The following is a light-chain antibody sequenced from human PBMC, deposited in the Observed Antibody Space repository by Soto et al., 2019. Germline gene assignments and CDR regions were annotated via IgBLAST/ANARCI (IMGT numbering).Light chain of an antibody. V-gene: IGKV3-20*01. CDR2: GAS. J-gene: IGKJ1*01. CDR3: QQYGSSPRT. CDR1: QSVSRSD. Sequence: EILMTQSPATLSLFPGERATLSCRSSQSVSRSDLAWYQQTPGQAPRPPIYGASSRATGIPDRFSGSGSGPDFTLTISRLEPEDFAVYYCQQYGSSPRTIGQGTKVDIK.